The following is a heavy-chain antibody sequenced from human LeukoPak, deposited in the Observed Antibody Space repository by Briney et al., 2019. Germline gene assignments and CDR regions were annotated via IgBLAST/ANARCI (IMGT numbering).Heavy chain of an antibody. Sequence: GGSLRLSCAASGFTFSSYGMHWVRQAPGKGLEWVAVISYDGSNKYYADSVKGRFTISRDNSKNTLYLQMNGLRAEDTAVYYCAKVSLYSGSYFDYWGQGTLVTVSS. CDR3: AKVSLYSGSYFDY. V-gene: IGHV3-30*18. D-gene: IGHD1-26*01. J-gene: IGHJ4*02. CDR2: ISYDGSNK. CDR1: GFTFSSYG.